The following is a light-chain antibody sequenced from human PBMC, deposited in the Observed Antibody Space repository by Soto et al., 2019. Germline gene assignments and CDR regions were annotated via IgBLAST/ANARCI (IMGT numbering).Light chain of an antibody. CDR1: QSISSY. J-gene: IGKJ4*01. CDR3: QQSYSTPLT. CDR2: AAY. Sequence: DIQMTQSPSSLSASVGDRVTITCRASQSISSYLNWYQQKPGKAPKLLIYAAYSLQSGVPSRFSGSGSGTDFTLTISSLQPEDFVTYYCQQSYSTPLTFGGGTKVEIK. V-gene: IGKV1-39*01.